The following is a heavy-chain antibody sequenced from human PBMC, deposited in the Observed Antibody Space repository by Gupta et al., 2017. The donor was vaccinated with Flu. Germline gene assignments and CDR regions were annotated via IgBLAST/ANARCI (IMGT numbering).Heavy chain of an antibody. J-gene: IGHJ4*02. CDR1: GGSFSGYY. D-gene: IGHD5-18*01. Sequence: QVQLQQWGAGLLTPSETLSLTCAVYGGSFSGYYWSWIRQPPGKGLEWIGEINHSGSTNYNPSLKSRVTISVDTSKNQFSLKLSSVTAADTAVYYCASNPGRYSYGPADGDWGQGTLVTVSS. V-gene: IGHV4-34*01. CDR2: INHSGST. CDR3: ASNPGRYSYGPADGD.